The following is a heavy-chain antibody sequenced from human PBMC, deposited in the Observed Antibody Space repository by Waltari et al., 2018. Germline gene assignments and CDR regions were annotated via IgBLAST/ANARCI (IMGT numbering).Heavy chain of an antibody. J-gene: IGHJ5*02. CDR1: GGSLSNNDYY. V-gene: IGHV4-39*07. D-gene: IGHD2-8*02. Sequence: QMQLQESGPGLVKPSETLSLTCTVSGGSLSNNDYYWGWIRQPPGKGLEWIGSIYHSGNTYYNPSLKGRVTLSLDTSKNQFSLTLTSVTAADTAVYYCARDRNVWSSFDPWGQGALVTVSS. CDR3: ARDRNVWSSFDP. CDR2: IYHSGNT.